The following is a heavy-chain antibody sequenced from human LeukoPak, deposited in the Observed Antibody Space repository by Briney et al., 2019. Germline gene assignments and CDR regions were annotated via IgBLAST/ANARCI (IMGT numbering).Heavy chain of an antibody. Sequence: SETLSLTCTVSGDSISSYYWSWIRQPPGKGLEWIGYIFDNRNTKYNPSLKSRVSLSLDTSKNEFSLNLSSVTAADTAVYYCARAGYDFWSAAFDIWGQGTLVTFSS. D-gene: IGHD3-3*01. CDR1: GDSISSYY. CDR3: ARAGYDFWSAAFDI. V-gene: IGHV4-59*01. CDR2: IFDNRNT. J-gene: IGHJ3*02.